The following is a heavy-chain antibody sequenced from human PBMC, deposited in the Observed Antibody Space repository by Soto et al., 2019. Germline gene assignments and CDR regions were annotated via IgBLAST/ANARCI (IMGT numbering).Heavy chain of an antibody. CDR3: AREGSYSAYNFAHGIQLWSFDF. Sequence: LXLTFTVSWGSINTFYWSWVRQPAGNGLEWIGRIFSSGSTSFNPSLESRVAMSVDTSKNHFSLNLSSVTAADMAVYYCAREGSYSAYNFAHGIQLWSFDFWGQGALVTVSS. D-gene: IGHD5-12*01. V-gene: IGHV4-4*07. J-gene: IGHJ4*02. CDR1: WGSINTFY. CDR2: IFSSGST.